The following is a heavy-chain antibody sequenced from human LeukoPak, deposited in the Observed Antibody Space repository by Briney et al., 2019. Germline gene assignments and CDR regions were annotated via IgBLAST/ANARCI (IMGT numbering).Heavy chain of an antibody. J-gene: IGHJ5*02. Sequence: SETLSLTCTVSGGSISSYYWSWIRQPPGKRLEWIGYIYTSGSTNYNPSLKSRVTISVDTSKNQFSLKLSSVTAADTAVYYCARRGSSGYYAWFDPWGQGTLVTVSS. CDR1: GGSISSYY. CDR2: IYTSGST. CDR3: ARRGSSGYYAWFDP. V-gene: IGHV4-4*09. D-gene: IGHD3-22*01.